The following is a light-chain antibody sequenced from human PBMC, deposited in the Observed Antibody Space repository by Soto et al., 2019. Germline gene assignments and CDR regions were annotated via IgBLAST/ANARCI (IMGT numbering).Light chain of an antibody. CDR2: KVS. V-gene: IGKV2-30*02. J-gene: IGKJ5*01. Sequence: DVVMTQSLLSLPVTPGQPAYISCRSNQSLVHSDGIAYFSWFQQRPGRYPRRLIYKVSNRDSGVPARFSGSGSGTDFALKISSVEPEDVGVYYCMQGTHWPITFGQGTRLEIK. CDR3: MQGTHWPIT. CDR1: QSLVHSDGIAY.